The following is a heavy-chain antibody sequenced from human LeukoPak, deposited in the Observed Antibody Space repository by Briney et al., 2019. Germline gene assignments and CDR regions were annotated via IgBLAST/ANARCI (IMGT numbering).Heavy chain of an antibody. CDR2: IRSKAYGGTT. J-gene: IGHJ4*02. D-gene: IGHD2-2*01. CDR3: TSSGVPAAWGSDY. V-gene: IGHV3-49*03. Sequence: GGSLRLSCTASGFTFGDYAMSWFRQAPGKGLEWVGFIRSKAYGGTTEYAASVKGRFTISRDDSKSIAYLQMNSLKTEDTAVYYCTSSGVPAAWGSDYWGQGTLVTVSS. CDR1: GFTFGDYA.